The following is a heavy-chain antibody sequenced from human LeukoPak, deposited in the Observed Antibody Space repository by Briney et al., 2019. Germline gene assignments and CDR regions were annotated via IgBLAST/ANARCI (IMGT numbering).Heavy chain of an antibody. D-gene: IGHD3-3*01. CDR2: ISSSSSYI. J-gene: IGHJ6*02. CDR3: ARGVNYYYYGMDV. Sequence: GGSLRLSCGASGFTFSSYSMNWVRQAPGKGLEWVSSISSSSSYIYYADSVKGRFTISRDNAKNSLYLQMNSLRAEDTAVYYCARGVNYYYYGMDVWGQGTTVTVSS. V-gene: IGHV3-21*01. CDR1: GFTFSSYS.